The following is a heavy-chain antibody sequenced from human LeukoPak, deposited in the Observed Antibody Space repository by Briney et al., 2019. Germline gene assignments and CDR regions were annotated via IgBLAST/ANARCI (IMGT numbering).Heavy chain of an antibody. CDR2: INPNSGGT. V-gene: IGHV1-2*02. Sequence: ASVKVSCKTSGYTFTDYYMHWVRQAPGQGLEWMGWINPNSGGTSSAQKFQGRVTMARDTSITTVYMEVNWLTSDDTAIYYCARADRLHGGPYLIGPWGQGTLVTVSS. J-gene: IGHJ5*02. D-gene: IGHD2-21*01. CDR3: ARADRLHGGPYLIGP. CDR1: GYTFTDYY.